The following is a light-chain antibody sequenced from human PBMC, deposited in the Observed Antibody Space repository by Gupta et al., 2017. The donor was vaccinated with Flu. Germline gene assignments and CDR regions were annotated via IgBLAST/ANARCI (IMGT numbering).Light chain of an antibody. Sequence: DIQMTQSPSTLSASVGDRVTITCRASQSISSWLAWYQQKPGKAPKLLIYKASSLESGVPSRFSGSGSGTEXTLTISXLQPDDFATYYCQQYNSYSRYTFGXGTKLEIK. J-gene: IGKJ2*01. CDR2: KAS. CDR1: QSISSW. CDR3: QQYNSYSRYT. V-gene: IGKV1-5*03.